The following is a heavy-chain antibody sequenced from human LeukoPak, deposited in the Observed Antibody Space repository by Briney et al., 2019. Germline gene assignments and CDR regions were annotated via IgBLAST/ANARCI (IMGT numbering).Heavy chain of an antibody. D-gene: IGHD2-21*02. CDR1: GYTFTSYG. CDR3: ARDIGDSDLSNWFDP. CDR2: ISAYNGNT. V-gene: IGHV1-18*01. Sequence: ASVKVSCKASGYTFTSYGISWVRQAHGQGLEWMGWISAYNGNTNYAQKLQGRVTMTTDTSTSTAYMELRSLRSDDTAVYYCARDIGDSDLSNWFDPWGQGTLVTVSS. J-gene: IGHJ5*02.